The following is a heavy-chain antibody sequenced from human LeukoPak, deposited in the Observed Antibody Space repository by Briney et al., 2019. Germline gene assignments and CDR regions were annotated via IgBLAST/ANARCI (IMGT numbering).Heavy chain of an antibody. CDR3: ARDNSVGDNAWWFDP. V-gene: IGHV1-46*01. D-gene: IGHD1-26*01. CDR1: GYTFTGYY. Sequence: ASVTVSCKASGYTFTGYYMHWVRQAPGQGLEWMGLINPTGGSTGYAQKFQGRVTMTRDMSTSTDYTELSSLRSEDTAIYYCARDNSVGDNAWWFDPWGQGTLVTVSS. J-gene: IGHJ5*02. CDR2: INPTGGST.